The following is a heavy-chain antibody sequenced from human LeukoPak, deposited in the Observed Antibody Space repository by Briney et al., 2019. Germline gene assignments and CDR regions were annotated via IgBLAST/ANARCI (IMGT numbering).Heavy chain of an antibody. CDR3: ARARGRLQQYYMDV. J-gene: IGHJ6*03. CDR2: ISSSGSTI. V-gene: IGHV3-48*03. Sequence: GGSLRLSCAASGFTFSSYEMHWVRQAPGKGLEWVSYISSSGSTIYYADSVKGRFTISRDNAKNSLYLQMNSLRAEDTAVYYCARARGRLQQYYMDVWGKGTTVTVSS. CDR1: GFTFSSYE. D-gene: IGHD4-11*01.